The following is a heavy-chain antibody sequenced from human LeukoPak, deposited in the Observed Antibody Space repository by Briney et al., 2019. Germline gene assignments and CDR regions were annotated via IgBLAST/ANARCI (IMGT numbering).Heavy chain of an antibody. Sequence: GGSLRLSCAASGFTVSSNYMSWVRQAPGKGLEWVSVIYSGGSTYYADSVEGRFAISRDNSKNTLYLQMNSLRAEDTAVYYCVGGLFRVLHYWGQGTLVTVSS. V-gene: IGHV3-53*01. CDR1: GFTVSSNY. CDR2: IYSGGST. D-gene: IGHD2/OR15-2a*01. CDR3: VGGLFRVLHY. J-gene: IGHJ4*02.